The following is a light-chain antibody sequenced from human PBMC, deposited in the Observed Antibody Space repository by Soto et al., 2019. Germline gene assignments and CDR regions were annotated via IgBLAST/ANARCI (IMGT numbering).Light chain of an antibody. Sequence: EIVLTQSPATLSLSPGERDTLSCRASQSVRRYLAWYQQKPGQAPRILIYDASNRATGIPARFSGIWSGTDFTLTVSRLEPEDFAVYYCQQYGTPPLTFGGGTKVDI. CDR1: QSVRRY. V-gene: IGKV3-11*01. J-gene: IGKJ4*01. CDR3: QQYGTPPLT. CDR2: DAS.